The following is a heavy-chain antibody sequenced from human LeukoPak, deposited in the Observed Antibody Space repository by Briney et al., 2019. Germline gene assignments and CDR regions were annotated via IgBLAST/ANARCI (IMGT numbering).Heavy chain of an antibody. CDR2: IYYSGSS. D-gene: IGHD6-13*01. Sequence: PSETLSLTCTVSRGSLSSYYGSWIRQPPGKGLEWIGYIYYSGSSNYNPSLKSRVTISGDTSNNQFSLKLSSVTAADTAVYYCASGDAGIARFDYWGQGTLVTVSS. CDR3: ASGDAGIARFDY. J-gene: IGHJ4*02. CDR1: RGSLSSYY. V-gene: IGHV4-59*08.